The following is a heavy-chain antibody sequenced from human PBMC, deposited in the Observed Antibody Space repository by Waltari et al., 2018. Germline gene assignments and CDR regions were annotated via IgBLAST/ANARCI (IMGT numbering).Heavy chain of an antibody. J-gene: IGHJ4*02. Sequence: QVQLQESGTGLVKPSETLSLTCTVSGRSISSHYWSWIRQPPGKGLEWIGYSYYSGGNNYNRSLKSRVTISVDTSKNQFSLKLSSVTAADTAVYYCARSRNSIAARPEFDYWGQGTLVTVSS. CDR2: SYYSGGN. V-gene: IGHV4-59*11. D-gene: IGHD6-6*01. CDR1: GRSISSHY. CDR3: ARSRNSIAARPEFDY.